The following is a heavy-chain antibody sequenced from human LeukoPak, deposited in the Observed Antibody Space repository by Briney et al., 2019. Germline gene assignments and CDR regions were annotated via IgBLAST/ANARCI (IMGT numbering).Heavy chain of an antibody. D-gene: IGHD2-21*02. J-gene: IGHJ4*02. CDR2: IYHSGSS. Sequence: SETLSLTCAVSGVSMGSGGYSWSWVRQPPGKGLEWIGYIYHSGSSYYNPSLKSRVTIPMDRSKNQFSLRLTSLTATDTAVYYCVSAYCGGDCYHSLLTNWGQGILVTVSS. CDR3: VSAYCGGDCYHSLLTN. CDR1: GVSMGSGGYS. V-gene: IGHV4-30-2*01.